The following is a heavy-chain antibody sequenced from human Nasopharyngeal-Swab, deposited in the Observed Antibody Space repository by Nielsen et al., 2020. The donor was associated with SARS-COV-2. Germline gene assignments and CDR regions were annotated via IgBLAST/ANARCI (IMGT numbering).Heavy chain of an antibody. Sequence: SLKISCAASGFSFDYYAMHWVRQPPGKGLEWVSRISWNSGNKHYADSVKGRFTISRDNAKNSLYLQMNSLRTEDTALYYCAKDTETGEGIYLWEGGMDVWGQGTTVTVSS. CDR1: GFSFDYYA. CDR2: ISWNSGNK. J-gene: IGHJ6*02. CDR3: AKDTETGEGIYLWEGGMDV. D-gene: IGHD5-18*01. V-gene: IGHV3-9*01.